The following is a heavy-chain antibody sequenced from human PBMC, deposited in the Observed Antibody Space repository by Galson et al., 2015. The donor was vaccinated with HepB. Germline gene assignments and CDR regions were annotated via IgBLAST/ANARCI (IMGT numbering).Heavy chain of an antibody. V-gene: IGHV3-23*01. CDR1: GFTFSSYA. Sequence: SGAEVKKPGESLRLSCAASGFTFSSYAMSWVRQAPGKGLEWVSAITSGGSTYYADSVKGRFTISRDNSKNTLYLQMNSLRAEDTAVYYCARAPSIYDYTQGFDYWGQGTLVTVSS. CDR3: ARAPSIYDYTQGFDY. CDR2: ITSGGST. J-gene: IGHJ4*02. D-gene: IGHD3-16*01.